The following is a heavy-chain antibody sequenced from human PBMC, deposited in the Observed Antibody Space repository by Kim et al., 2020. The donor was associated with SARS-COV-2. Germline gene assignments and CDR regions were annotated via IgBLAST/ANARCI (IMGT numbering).Heavy chain of an antibody. D-gene: IGHD2-21*02. Sequence: GATFSNPSLRSRVSISVDTSKNQFSLIVSSVTAADTAVYYCTRLAGGMTLWGQGTLVTVSS. CDR3: TRLAGGMTL. CDR2: GAT. V-gene: IGHV4-39*01. J-gene: IGHJ4*02.